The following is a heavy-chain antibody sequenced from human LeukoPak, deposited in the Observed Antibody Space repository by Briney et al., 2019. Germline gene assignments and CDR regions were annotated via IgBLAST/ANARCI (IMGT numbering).Heavy chain of an antibody. V-gene: IGHV4-39*07. D-gene: IGHD3-10*01. J-gene: IGHJ4*02. CDR2: IYTSGST. Sequence: SETLSLTCTVSGGSISSSSYYWGWIRQPPGKGLEWIGRIYTSGSTNYNPSLKSRVTMSVDTSKNQFSLKLSSVTAADTAVYYCAREPYYYGSGSSGTFDYWGQGTLVTVSS. CDR1: GGSISSSSYY. CDR3: AREPYYYGSGSSGTFDY.